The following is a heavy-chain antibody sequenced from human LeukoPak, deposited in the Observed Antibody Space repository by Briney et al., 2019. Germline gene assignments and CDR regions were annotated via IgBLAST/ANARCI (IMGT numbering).Heavy chain of an antibody. CDR1: GYTFTSYY. V-gene: IGHV1-46*01. J-gene: IGHJ6*02. CDR2: INPSGGST. Sequence: ASVKVSCKASGYTFTSYYMHWVRQAPGQGLEWMGIINPSGGSTSYAQKFQGRVTMTRDTSTSTVYMELSSLRSEDTAVYYCARESLSGSYYCYYGMDVWGQGTTVTVSS. CDR3: ARESLSGSYYCYYGMDV. D-gene: IGHD1-26*01.